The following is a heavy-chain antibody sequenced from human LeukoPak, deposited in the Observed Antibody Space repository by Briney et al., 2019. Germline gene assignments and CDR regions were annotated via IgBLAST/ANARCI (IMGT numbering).Heavy chain of an antibody. CDR2: ISWNSGSI. CDR3: AKDGKGGSSWYPGV. D-gene: IGHD6-13*01. V-gene: IGHV3-9*01. J-gene: IGHJ4*02. CDR1: GFTFDDYA. Sequence: GGSLRLSCAASGFTFDDYAMHWVRQAPGKGLEWVSGISWNSGSIGYADSVKGRFTISRDNAKNSLYLQMNSLRAADTALYYCAKDGKGGSSWYPGVWGQGTLVTVSS.